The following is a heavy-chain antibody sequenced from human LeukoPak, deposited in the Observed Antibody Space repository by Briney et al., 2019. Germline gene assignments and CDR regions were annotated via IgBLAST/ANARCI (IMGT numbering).Heavy chain of an antibody. CDR1: GFTFSSYA. D-gene: IGHD3-22*01. V-gene: IGHV3-23*01. CDR2: ISGSGGST. CDR3: AKASAMIVVVSKHFDY. J-gene: IGHJ4*02. Sequence: QSGGSLRLSCAASGFTFSSYAMSWVRQAPGKGLEWVSAISGSGGSTYYADSVKGRFTISRDNSKNTLYLQMNSLRAEDTAVYYCAKASAMIVVVSKHFDYWGQGTLVTVSS.